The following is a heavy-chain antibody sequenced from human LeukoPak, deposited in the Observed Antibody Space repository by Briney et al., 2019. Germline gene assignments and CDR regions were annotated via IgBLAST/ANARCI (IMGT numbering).Heavy chain of an antibody. Sequence: GESLKISCKGSGYSFTNYWIGWVRQMPGKGLEWMGIIYPGDSDTRYSPSFQGQVTISADKSISTAYLQWSSLKASDTAMYYCARQQRGYSYGSGIDYWGQGTLVTVSS. CDR1: GYSFTNYW. CDR3: ARQQRGYSYGSGIDY. CDR2: IYPGDSDT. D-gene: IGHD5-18*01. V-gene: IGHV5-51*01. J-gene: IGHJ4*02.